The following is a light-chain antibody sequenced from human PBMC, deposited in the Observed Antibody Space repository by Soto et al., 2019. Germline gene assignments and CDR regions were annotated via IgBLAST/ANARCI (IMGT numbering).Light chain of an antibody. V-gene: IGKV3-11*01. CDR1: QSVSSY. J-gene: IGKJ4*01. CDR3: QQRSNWQGAT. Sequence: EIVVTQSPATLSLSPGERATLSCRASQSVSSYLAWYQQQPGQAPRLLIYDASNRATGIPARFSGSGSGTDVTLTISSLEPEDFAVYYCQQRSNWQGATFGGGTKVEIK. CDR2: DAS.